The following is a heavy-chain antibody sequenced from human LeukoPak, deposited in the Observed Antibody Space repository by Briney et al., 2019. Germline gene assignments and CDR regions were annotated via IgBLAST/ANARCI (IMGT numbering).Heavy chain of an antibody. CDR1: GYTFTGYY. CDR2: TNPNSGGT. D-gene: IGHD6-6*01. CDR3: ARSIAARLLYFDY. Sequence: ASVKVSCKASGYTFTGYYMHWVRQAPGQGLEWMGWTNPNSGGTNYAQKFQGRVTMTRDTSISTAYMELSRLRSDDTAVYYCARSIAARLLYFDYWGQGTLVTVSS. J-gene: IGHJ4*02. V-gene: IGHV1-2*02.